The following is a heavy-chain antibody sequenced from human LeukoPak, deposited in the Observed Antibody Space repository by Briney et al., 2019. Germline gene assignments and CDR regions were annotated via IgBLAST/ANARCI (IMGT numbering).Heavy chain of an antibody. CDR3: ARGALWDIVVVPAAIPCDY. J-gene: IGHJ4*02. D-gene: IGHD2-2*01. CDR1: GYTFTSYY. V-gene: IGHV1-46*01. Sequence: ASVKVSCKASGYTFTSYYMHWVRQAPGQGLEWMGLINPSGGSTSYAQKFQGRVTMTRDTSTSTVYMELSSLRSEDTAVYYCARGALWDIVVVPAAIPCDYWGQGTLVTVSS. CDR2: INPSGGST.